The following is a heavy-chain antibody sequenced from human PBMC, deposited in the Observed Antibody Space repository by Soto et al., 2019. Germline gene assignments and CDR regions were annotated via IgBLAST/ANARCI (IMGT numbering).Heavy chain of an antibody. J-gene: IGHJ4*02. CDR1: GYNFAGYW. Sequence: PGESLKISCKGSGYNFAGYWIAWVRQMPGKGLELMGIIYPSDSDTRYRPSFQGQVTISADKSISSAYLQWSSLRASDTAMYYCEGGGASTRTFDCRGQGTPATVAS. D-gene: IGHD3-9*01. V-gene: IGHV5-51*01. CDR3: EGGGASTRTFDC. CDR2: IYPSDSDT.